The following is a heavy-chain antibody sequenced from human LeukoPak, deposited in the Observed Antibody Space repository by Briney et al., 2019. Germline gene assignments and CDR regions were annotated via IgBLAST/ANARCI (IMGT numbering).Heavy chain of an antibody. CDR1: GYTFTSYG. J-gene: IGHJ3*02. V-gene: IGHV1-8*02. CDR2: MNPKSGNT. Sequence: GASVKVSCKASGYTFTSYGISWVRQATGQGLEWMGWMNPKSGNTGYAQKFQGRVTMTRDTATRTVYMELSSLRSEDTAVYYCARGGPAGDFIVVAPTNNAFDIWGQGTMVTVSS. CDR3: ARGGPAGDFIVVAPTNNAFDI. D-gene: IGHD2-2*01.